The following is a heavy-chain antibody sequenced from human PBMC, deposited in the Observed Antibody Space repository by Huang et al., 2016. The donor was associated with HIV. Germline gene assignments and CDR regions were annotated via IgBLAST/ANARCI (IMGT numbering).Heavy chain of an antibody. CDR3: VRAREKGYDFWSGYRY. CDR2: IESVGSST. Sequence: EVELAESGGGSVRPGQSLRLSCVGSGFIFSDYWMHWVRQIPGKGLMGVSSIESVGSSTSYADSLKGRFTIYRDNARNTVYLQMSSLRVDDTAVYYCVRAREKGYDFWSGYRYWGQGAQVTVSS. CDR1: GFIFSDYW. J-gene: IGHJ4*01. V-gene: IGHV3-74*02. D-gene: IGHD3-3*01.